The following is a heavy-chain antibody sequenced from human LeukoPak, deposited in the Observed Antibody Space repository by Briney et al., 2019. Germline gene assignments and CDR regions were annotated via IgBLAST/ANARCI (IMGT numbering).Heavy chain of an antibody. Sequence: GGSLRLSCEVSGFTFSDFYMTWIRQAPGKGLGWVFNIKHDGSEDYYLDSVKGRFTISRDNAKSSMWLQMNSLRDEDTAVYYCARDQTPFYWGQGSLVTVSS. CDR1: GFTFSDFY. CDR2: IKHDGSED. D-gene: IGHD2-15*01. J-gene: IGHJ4*02. CDR3: ARDQTPFY. V-gene: IGHV3-7*01.